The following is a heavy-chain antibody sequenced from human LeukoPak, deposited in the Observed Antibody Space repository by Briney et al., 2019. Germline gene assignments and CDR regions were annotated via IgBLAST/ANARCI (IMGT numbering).Heavy chain of an antibody. CDR3: ARRGYSGYDR. V-gene: IGHV4-34*01. J-gene: IGHJ4*02. CDR1: GGSSSGYY. D-gene: IGHD5-12*01. CDR2: INHSGST. Sequence: SETLSLTCAVHGGSSSGYYWSWIRQPPGKGLEWIGEINHSGSTNYNPSLKSRVTISVDTSKNQFSLKLSSVTAADTAVYYCARRGYSGYDRWGQGTLVTVSS.